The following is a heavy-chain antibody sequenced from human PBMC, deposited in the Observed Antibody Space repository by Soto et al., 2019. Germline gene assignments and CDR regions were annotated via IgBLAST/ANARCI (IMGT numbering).Heavy chain of an antibody. CDR3: ARSRHGSGSYTHFYYGLDV. D-gene: IGHD3-10*01. V-gene: IGHV3-30-3*01. J-gene: IGHJ6*02. CDR1: GLTFISYA. Sequence: QVQLVESGGGVVQPGRSLRLSCAASGLTFISYAMQWVRQAPGKGLEWVAVISFDGSTEYYADSVKGRFTISRDNSKNTVYLQMNSLRSEDTAVYYCARSRHGSGSYTHFYYGLDVWGQGTTVTVSS. CDR2: ISFDGSTE.